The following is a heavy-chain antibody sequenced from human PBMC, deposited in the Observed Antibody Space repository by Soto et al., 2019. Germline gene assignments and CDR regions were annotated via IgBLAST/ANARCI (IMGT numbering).Heavy chain of an antibody. V-gene: IGHV3-30*18. CDR1: GFTFYNYG. J-gene: IGHJ6*02. Sequence: SLRLSCAASGFTFYNYGMHCVRQSPGKWLECVAVISYDGSYEYYEDSVKGRFTISRDNSKSTLFLQMNNLRIDDTAVYYCAKESTVRPIRLYYGVEVWGHGTPVTVSS. CDR2: ISYDGSYE. CDR3: AKESTVRPIRLYYGVEV. D-gene: IGHD4-4*01.